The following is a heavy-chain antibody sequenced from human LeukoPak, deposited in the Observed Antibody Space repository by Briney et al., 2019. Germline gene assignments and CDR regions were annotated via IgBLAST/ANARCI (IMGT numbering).Heavy chain of an antibody. Sequence: SETLSLTCTVSGGSISRSRYYWGWIRQPPGKGLEWIGSIYYSGSTYYNPSLKSRVTTSVDTSKNQISLKLSSVTAADTAVYYCARDARHRYCSTTSCYWGWFAPWGQGTLVTVSP. V-gene: IGHV4-39*07. CDR1: GGSISRSRYY. D-gene: IGHD2-2*01. CDR2: IYYSGST. J-gene: IGHJ5*02. CDR3: ARDARHRYCSTTSCYWGWFAP.